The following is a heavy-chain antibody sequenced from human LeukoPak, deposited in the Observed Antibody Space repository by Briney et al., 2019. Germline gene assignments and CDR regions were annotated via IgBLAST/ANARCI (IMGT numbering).Heavy chain of an antibody. CDR2: ITYDGSNK. CDR3: AKKGQADDDGKPD. J-gene: IGHJ4*02. Sequence: GRSLRLSCAASGFTFSSYGMHWVRQAPGKGLEWVAVITYDGSNKYYVDSVKGRFTIPRDNSKNTLYLQMNNLRADDTAVYYCAKKGQADDDGKPDWGQGTLVTVSS. D-gene: IGHD1-1*01. V-gene: IGHV3-30-3*02. CDR1: GFTFSSYG.